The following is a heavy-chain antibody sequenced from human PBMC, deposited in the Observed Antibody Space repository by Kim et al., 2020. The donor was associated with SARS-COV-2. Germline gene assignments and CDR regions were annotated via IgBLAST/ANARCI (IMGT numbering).Heavy chain of an antibody. D-gene: IGHD3-22*01. V-gene: IGHV3-30*01. CDR3: ARHDSSGYYAY. Sequence: KYYADSVKGRFTISRDNSKNTLYLQINSLRAEDTAVYYCARHDSSGYYAYWGQGTLVTVSS. J-gene: IGHJ4*02. CDR2: K.